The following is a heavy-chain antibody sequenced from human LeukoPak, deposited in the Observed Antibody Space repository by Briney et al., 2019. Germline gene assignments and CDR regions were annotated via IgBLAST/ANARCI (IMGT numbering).Heavy chain of an antibody. V-gene: IGHV3-30-3*01. CDR2: ISYDGSNK. Sequence: PGGSLRLSCAASGFTFSSYAMHWVRQAPGKGLEWVAVISYDGSNKYYADSVKGRFTISRDNSKNTLYLQMNSLRAEDTAVYYCARARHHLAAPIDYWGQGTLVTVSS. J-gene: IGHJ4*02. D-gene: IGHD6-13*01. CDR1: GFTFSSYA. CDR3: ARARHHLAAPIDY.